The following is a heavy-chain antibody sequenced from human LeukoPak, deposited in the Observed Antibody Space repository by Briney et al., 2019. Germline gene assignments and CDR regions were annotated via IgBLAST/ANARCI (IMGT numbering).Heavy chain of an antibody. J-gene: IGHJ4*02. V-gene: IGHV3-48*03. Sequence: GGSLRLSCAASGFTFSSYEMNWVRQAPGKGLEWVSYISSSGSTIYYADSVKGRFTISRDNSKNTLYLQMNTLRADDTAVYYCAKDHGSSDWYYFDYWGQGTLVTVSS. CDR3: AKDHGSSDWYYFDY. D-gene: IGHD6-13*01. CDR1: GFTFSSYE. CDR2: ISSSGSTI.